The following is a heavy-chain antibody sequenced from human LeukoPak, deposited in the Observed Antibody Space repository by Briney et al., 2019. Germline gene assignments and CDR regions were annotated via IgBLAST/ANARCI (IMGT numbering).Heavy chain of an antibody. Sequence: GGSLRLSCAASGFTFSSYAMSWVRRAPGKGLEWVSSIVGSGGSAYYADSVQGRFTISRDNSKNTLYLQMNSLRAEDTAVYYCAKDLRGGAVAGSFDYWGQGTLVTVSS. V-gene: IGHV3-23*01. J-gene: IGHJ4*02. CDR2: IVGSGGSA. CDR3: AKDLRGGAVAGSFDY. D-gene: IGHD6-19*01. CDR1: GFTFSSYA.